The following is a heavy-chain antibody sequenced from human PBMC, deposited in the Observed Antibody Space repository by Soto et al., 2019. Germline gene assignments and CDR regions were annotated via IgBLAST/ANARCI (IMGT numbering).Heavy chain of an antibody. CDR3: ARCLSDYGSGDDGHYSGMDV. Sequence: QVQLVQSGAEVKKPWSSVHVSCKVSGGTFSRYAISWVRQVPGQGLEWMGGIIPILGRANYAQKFQGRVTITAEKTTRTAYMELSSLRSEDTAVTSCARCLSDYGSGDDGHYSGMDVWGQGTTVTVSS. J-gene: IGHJ6*02. V-gene: IGHV1-69*06. D-gene: IGHD3-10*01. CDR2: IIPILGRA. CDR1: GGTFSRYA.